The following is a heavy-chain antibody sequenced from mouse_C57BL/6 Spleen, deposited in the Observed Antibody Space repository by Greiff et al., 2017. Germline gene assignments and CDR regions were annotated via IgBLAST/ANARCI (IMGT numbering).Heavy chain of an antibody. CDR2: ISDGGSYT. CDR3: ARVDPNGAMDY. CDR1: GFTFSSYA. J-gene: IGHJ4*01. Sequence: EVKLMESGGGLVKPGGSLKLSCAASGFTFSSYAMSWVRQTPEKRLEWVATISDGGSYTYYPDNVKGRFTISRDNAKNNLYLQMSHLKTEDTAMYYCARVDPNGAMDYWGQGTSVTVSS. V-gene: IGHV5-4*03.